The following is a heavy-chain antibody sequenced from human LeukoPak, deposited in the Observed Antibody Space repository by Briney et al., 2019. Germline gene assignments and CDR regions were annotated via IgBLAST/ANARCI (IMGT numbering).Heavy chain of an antibody. J-gene: IGHJ4*02. V-gene: IGHV5-51*01. CDR3: ARRLTAEV. Sequence: GESLKISCKASGYILTNYWIGWVRQLPGEGLEWMGIIYPGDSDTRYSPSFQGQVTISADNSINTAYPQWSSLKASDTAIYYCARRLTAEVWGQGTLVAVSS. CDR2: IYPGDSDT. D-gene: IGHD7-27*01. CDR1: GYILTNYW.